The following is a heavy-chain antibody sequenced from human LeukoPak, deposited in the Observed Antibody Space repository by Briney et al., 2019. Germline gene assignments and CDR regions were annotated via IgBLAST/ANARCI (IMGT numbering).Heavy chain of an antibody. J-gene: IGHJ6*02. CDR2: INPSGGST. CDR1: GYTFTSYY. V-gene: IGHV1-46*01. Sequence: ASVKVSCKASGYTFTSYYIQWVRQAPGQGLEWMGIINPSGGSTTYAQKSQGRVTMARDTSTSTVYMELSSLISEDTAVYYCARVRRCCSNGVCYDYGMDVWGQGTTVTVSS. CDR3: ARVRRCCSNGVCYDYGMDV. D-gene: IGHD2-8*01.